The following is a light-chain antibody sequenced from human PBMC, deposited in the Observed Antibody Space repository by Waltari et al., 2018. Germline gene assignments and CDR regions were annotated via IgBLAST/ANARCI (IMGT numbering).Light chain of an antibody. CDR2: DAS. V-gene: IGKV1-33*01. CDR1: QDISNY. CDR3: QQYDNLPV. Sequence: DIQMTQSPSSLSASVGDRVTITCQASQDISNYLNWYQQKPGKAPKLLIYDASNLETGVPSMLSGSGSGTDFTFTISSLQPEDIATYYCQQYDNLPVFGPGTKVDIK. J-gene: IGKJ3*01.